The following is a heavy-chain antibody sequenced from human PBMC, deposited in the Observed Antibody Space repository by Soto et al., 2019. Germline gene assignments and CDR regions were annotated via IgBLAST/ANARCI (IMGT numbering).Heavy chain of an antibody. V-gene: IGHV1-18*01. CDR1: GYTFPNYG. J-gene: IGHJ4*02. CDR2: ISAYKTNI. CDR3: ARDLDGSGAYYTDF. D-gene: IGHD3-10*01. Sequence: QVQLVQSGAEVKKPGASVKVSCKASGYTFPNYGITWVRQAPGQGLEWMGWISAYKTNIKYAQKFQGRVTLTTDTSTSTAYMELRSLRSDDTAIYYCARDLDGSGAYYTDFRGQGTLVTVSS.